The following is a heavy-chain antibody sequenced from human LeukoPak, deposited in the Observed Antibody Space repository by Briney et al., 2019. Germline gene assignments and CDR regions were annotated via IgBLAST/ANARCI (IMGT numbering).Heavy chain of an antibody. CDR2: INPNSGGT. Sequence: ASVKVSCKASGYTFSSCAINWVRQAPGQGLEWMGRINPNSGGTNYAQKFQGRATLTRATSTGTVYMELSSLRSEDTAVYYCASVYKHGMDVWGQGTTVIVSS. J-gene: IGHJ6*02. CDR3: ASVYKHGMDV. V-gene: IGHV1-8*01. D-gene: IGHD5-24*01. CDR1: GYTFSSCA.